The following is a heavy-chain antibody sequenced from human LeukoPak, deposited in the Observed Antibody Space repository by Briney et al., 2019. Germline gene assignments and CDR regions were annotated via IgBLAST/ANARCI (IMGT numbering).Heavy chain of an antibody. CDR2: ISTYNINT. CDR3: ARDSSGYYYFDS. J-gene: IGHJ4*02. Sequence: GASVNVSCKASGYTFTSYGISWVRQAPGQGLEWMGWISTYNINTKYAQKLQGRVTMTTDRSTSTAYMELRSLKSDDTAIYYCARDSSGYYYFDSWGQGTLVTVSS. CDR1: GYTFTSYG. D-gene: IGHD3-22*01. V-gene: IGHV1-18*01.